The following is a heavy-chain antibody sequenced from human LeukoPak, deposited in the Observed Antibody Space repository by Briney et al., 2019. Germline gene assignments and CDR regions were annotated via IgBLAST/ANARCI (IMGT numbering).Heavy chain of an antibody. CDR3: ARSESSSSWTYYYYYYMDV. Sequence: ASVKVSCKASGYTFTSYGISWVRQAPGQGLEWMGWISAYNGNTNYAQKLQGRVTMTTDTSTSTAYMELRSLRSDDTAVYYCARSESSSSWTYYYYYYMDVWGKGTTVTVSS. D-gene: IGHD6-13*01. CDR1: GYTFTSYG. V-gene: IGHV1-18*01. CDR2: ISAYNGNT. J-gene: IGHJ6*03.